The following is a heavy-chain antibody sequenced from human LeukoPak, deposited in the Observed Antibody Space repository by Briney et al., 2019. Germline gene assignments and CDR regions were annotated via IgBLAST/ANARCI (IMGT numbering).Heavy chain of an antibody. J-gene: IGHJ2*01. V-gene: IGHV3-30*18. CDR2: ISYDGSNK. Sequence: GRSLRLSCAASGFTFSSYGMHWVRQAPGKGLEWVAVISYDGSNKYYADSVKGRFTISRDNSKNTLYLQMNSLRAEDTAVYYCAKDPPQGYSSSWYWLYFDLWGRGTLVSVSS. D-gene: IGHD6-13*01. CDR3: AKDPPQGYSSSWYWLYFDL. CDR1: GFTFSSYG.